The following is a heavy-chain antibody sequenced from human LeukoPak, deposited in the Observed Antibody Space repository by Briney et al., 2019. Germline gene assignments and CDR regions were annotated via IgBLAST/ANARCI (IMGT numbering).Heavy chain of an antibody. CDR3: AAGRPYSLLDY. J-gene: IGHJ4*02. D-gene: IGHD5-18*01. Sequence: ASAKVSCTVSGSSLSELSLYWVRQAPGKGLEWMGGFDVIDSETFYAQKFQGRVTMTEDSSTDTAYMELRSLTSDDTALYYCAAGRPYSLLDYWGQGTLVTVSS. CDR2: FDVIDSET. V-gene: IGHV1-24*01. CDR1: GSSLSELS.